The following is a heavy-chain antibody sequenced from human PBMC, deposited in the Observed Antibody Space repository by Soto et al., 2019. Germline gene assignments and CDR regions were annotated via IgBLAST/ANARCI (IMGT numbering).Heavy chain of an antibody. CDR1: GFTFSSYG. V-gene: IGHV3-33*01. CDR2: IWFDGSKE. J-gene: IGHJ5*01. Sequence: QVELVESGGGVVQPGGSLRLACAASGFTFSSYGMHWVRQAPGKGLEWVGVIWFDGSKEFYAASVEGRFTISRDNSKNMVYLEMNSPRDVDTAVYYCARAVPAAKGGCDSWGQGTVVTVSP. CDR3: ARAVPAAKGGCDS. D-gene: IGHD2-2*01.